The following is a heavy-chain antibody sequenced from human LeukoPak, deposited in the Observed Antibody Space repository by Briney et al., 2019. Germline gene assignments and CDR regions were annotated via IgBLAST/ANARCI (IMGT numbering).Heavy chain of an antibody. J-gene: IGHJ6*03. Sequence: SVKVSCKASGGTFSSSAISWVRQAPGQGLEWMGGIIPIFGTANYARKFQGRVTITADESTSTAYMELSSLRSEDTAVYYCARDLSWNYSYYYYMDVWGKGTTVTVSS. CDR2: IIPIFGTA. CDR3: ARDLSWNYSYYYYMDV. V-gene: IGHV1-69*13. D-gene: IGHD1-1*01. CDR1: GGTFSSSA.